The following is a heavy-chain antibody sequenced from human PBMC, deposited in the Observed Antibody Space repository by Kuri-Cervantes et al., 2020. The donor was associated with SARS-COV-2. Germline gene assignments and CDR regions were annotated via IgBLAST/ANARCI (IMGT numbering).Heavy chain of an antibody. V-gene: IGHV1-24*01. D-gene: IGHD2-8*01. CDR3: ATGLVDARSPLPSHYYGLSV. CDR1: GYTLTKLS. Sequence: ASVKVSCKISGYTLTKLSIYWVRLAPGKGLEWMGGFDPEDGERVSAQKFQGRVTMTEDTSTDTAYLELRSLRSDDTAVYYCATGLVDARSPLPSHYYGLSVWGQGTTVTVSS. J-gene: IGHJ6*02. CDR2: FDPEDGER.